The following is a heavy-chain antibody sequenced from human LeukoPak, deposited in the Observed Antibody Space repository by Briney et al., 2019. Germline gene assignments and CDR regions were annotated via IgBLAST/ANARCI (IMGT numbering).Heavy chain of an antibody. CDR3: ATNILVRDIINWFDP. CDR1: GYIFADYY. Sequence: ASVTVSCKASGYIFADYYLHWARQAPGQGLEWMGWIKPNSGGTRSAQKFQGRVTMTRDTSISTAYMELSSLRYDDTAVYYCATNILVRDIINWFDPWGQGTLVTVSS. D-gene: IGHD3-10*01. J-gene: IGHJ5*02. V-gene: IGHV1-2*02. CDR2: IKPNSGGT.